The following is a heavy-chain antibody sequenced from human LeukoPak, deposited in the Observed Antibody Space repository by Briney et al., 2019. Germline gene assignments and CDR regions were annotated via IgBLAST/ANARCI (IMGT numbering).Heavy chain of an antibody. CDR3: AKDPQFHWNLDYYYYMDV. J-gene: IGHJ6*03. Sequence: GGSLRLSCAASGFTFSSYGMHWVRQAPGKGLEWVAFIRYDGSNKYYADSVKGRFTISRDNSKNTLSLQMNSLRAEDTALYYCAKDPQFHWNLDYYYYMDVWGKGTTVTVSS. D-gene: IGHD1-7*01. CDR1: GFTFSSYG. V-gene: IGHV3-30*02. CDR2: IRYDGSNK.